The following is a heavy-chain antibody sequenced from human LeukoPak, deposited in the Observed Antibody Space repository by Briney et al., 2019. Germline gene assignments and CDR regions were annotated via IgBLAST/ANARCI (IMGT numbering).Heavy chain of an antibody. J-gene: IGHJ4*02. V-gene: IGHV3-23*01. D-gene: IGHD1-26*01. CDR2: ISGSGGDT. Sequence: PGRSLRLSCVAFGFSLSNFQMYWVRQAPGKGPEWVSAISGSGGDTYYADSVKGRFTISRDNSKNTLYLQMNSLRAEDTAVYYCAKKGATTGDFDYWGQGTLVTVSS. CDR1: GFSLSNFQ. CDR3: AKKGATTGDFDY.